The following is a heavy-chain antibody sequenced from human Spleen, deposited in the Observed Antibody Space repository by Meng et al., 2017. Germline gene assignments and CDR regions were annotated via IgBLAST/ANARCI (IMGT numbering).Heavy chain of an antibody. CDR1: GGSISGTNW. CDR3: VGAGYYCLDL. V-gene: IGHV4-4*02. Sequence: LQAAGPGLVKPSGTPSLTCAVSGGSISGTNWWSWVRQPPGKGLEWIGEIYHSGSTNYNPSLKSRVTISVDRSENQFSLKLSSVTTADTAVYYCVGAGYYCLDLWGQGTLVTVSS. D-gene: IGHD3-16*01. CDR2: IYHSGST. J-gene: IGHJ5*02.